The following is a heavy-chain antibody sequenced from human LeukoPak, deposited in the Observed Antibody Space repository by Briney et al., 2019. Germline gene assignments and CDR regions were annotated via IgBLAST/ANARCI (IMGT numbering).Heavy chain of an antibody. Sequence: PSETLSLTCTVSGVSISSYYWSWIRQPPGKGLEWIAYIYYSGSTYYNPSLKSRVTISVDTSKNQFSLKLSSVTAADTAVYYCATDSYYFDYWGQGTLVTVSS. CDR2: IYYSGST. J-gene: IGHJ4*02. V-gene: IGHV4-59*04. D-gene: IGHD2-15*01. CDR3: ATDSYYFDY. CDR1: GVSISSYY.